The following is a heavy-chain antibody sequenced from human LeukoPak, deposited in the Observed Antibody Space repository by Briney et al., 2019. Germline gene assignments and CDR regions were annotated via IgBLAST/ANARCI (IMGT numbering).Heavy chain of an antibody. CDR1: GFTFSSYS. V-gene: IGHV3-21*01. D-gene: IGHD2-2*01. CDR3: ARDSDGVVVVVPAAPYYYYMDV. CDR2: ISSSSSYI. J-gene: IGHJ6*03. Sequence: SGGSLRLSCAASGFTFSSYSMNWVRQAPGKGLEWVSSISSSSSYIYYADSVKGRFTISRDNAKNSLYLQMNSLRVEDTAVYYCARDSDGVVVVVPAAPYYYYMDVWGKGTTVTVSS.